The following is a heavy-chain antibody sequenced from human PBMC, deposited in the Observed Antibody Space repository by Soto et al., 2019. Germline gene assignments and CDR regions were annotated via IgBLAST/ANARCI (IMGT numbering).Heavy chain of an antibody. J-gene: IGHJ4*02. CDR2: ISAYNGNT. CDR1: GGTFSSYG. D-gene: IGHD3-9*01. CDR3: ARFTYYDILTGYYDGFDY. V-gene: IGHV1-18*01. Sequence: ASVKVSCKASGGTFSSYGISWVRQAPGQGLEWMGWISAYNGNTNYAQKLQGRVTMTTDTSTSTAYMELRSLRSDDTAVYYCARFTYYDILTGYYDGFDYWGQGTLVTVSS.